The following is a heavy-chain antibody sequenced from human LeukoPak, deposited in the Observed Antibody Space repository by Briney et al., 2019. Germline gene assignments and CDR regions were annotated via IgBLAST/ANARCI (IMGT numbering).Heavy chain of an antibody. D-gene: IGHD5-18*01. CDR3: ARRGYSYSRIDY. Sequence: GASVKVSCKASGYTFTSYGISWVRQAPGQGLEWMGWMNPNSGNTGFAQKFQGRVTMTRNTSISTAYMELSSLRSEDTAVYYCARRGYSYSRIDYWGRGTLVTVSS. CDR1: GYTFTSYG. V-gene: IGHV1-8*02. J-gene: IGHJ4*02. CDR2: MNPNSGNT.